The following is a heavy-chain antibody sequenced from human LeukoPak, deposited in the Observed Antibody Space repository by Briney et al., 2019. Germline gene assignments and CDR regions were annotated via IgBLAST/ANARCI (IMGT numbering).Heavy chain of an antibody. Sequence: GGSLRLSCAASGFTFSSYSMNWVRQAPGKGLEWVSYISSSSTIYYADSVKGRFTISRDNAKNSLYPQMNSLRAEDTAVYYCARTHSSGWYGVPYGMDVWGQGTTVTVSS. J-gene: IGHJ6*02. CDR1: GFTFSSYS. CDR3: ARTHSSGWYGVPYGMDV. D-gene: IGHD6-19*01. CDR2: ISSSSTI. V-gene: IGHV3-48*01.